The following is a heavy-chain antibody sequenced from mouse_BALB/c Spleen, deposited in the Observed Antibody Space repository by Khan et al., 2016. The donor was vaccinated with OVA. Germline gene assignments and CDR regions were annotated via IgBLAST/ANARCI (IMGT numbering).Heavy chain of an antibody. CDR2: IGPGSGSA. J-gene: IGHJ4*01. V-gene: IGHV1S41*01. Sequence: DLVEPGASVKLSCKAAGYTFTSYWINWIKERPGQGLEWIGQIGPGSGSAYYNELFKGKATLTVDTSSSTVYIQLSSLSSEDSAVYFCAMSNYFGRGLYAMDYWGQGTSVTVSP. CDR1: GYTFTSYW. D-gene: IGHD1-1*01. CDR3: AMSNYFGRGLYAMDY.